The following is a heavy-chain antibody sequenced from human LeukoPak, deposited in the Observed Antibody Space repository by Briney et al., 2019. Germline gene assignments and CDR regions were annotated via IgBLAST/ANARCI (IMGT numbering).Heavy chain of an antibody. Sequence: PSQTLSLTCAVSGGSISSGGYSWSWIRQPPGKGLEWIGYIYHSGSTYYNPSLKSRVTISVDRSKNQFSLKLSSVTAADTAVYYCARESSQGEVDYWGQGTLVTVSS. V-gene: IGHV4-30-2*01. J-gene: IGHJ4*02. CDR3: ARESSQGEVDY. CDR2: IYHSGST. D-gene: IGHD3-16*01. CDR1: GGSISSGGYS.